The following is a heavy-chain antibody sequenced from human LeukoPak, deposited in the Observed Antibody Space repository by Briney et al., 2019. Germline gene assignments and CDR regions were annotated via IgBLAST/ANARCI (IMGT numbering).Heavy chain of an antibody. CDR2: IGASGGNT. CDR3: ARENFGSSGWYRRGYFDY. J-gene: IGHJ4*02. Sequence: QSGGSLILSCAASGFTFSTYDMSWVRQAPGKGLEGVSVIGASGGNTYYADSVKGRFTISRDNSKNTLYLQMNSLRAEDTAVYYCARENFGSSGWYRRGYFDYWGQGTLVTVSS. CDR1: GFTFSTYD. D-gene: IGHD6-19*01. V-gene: IGHV3-23*01.